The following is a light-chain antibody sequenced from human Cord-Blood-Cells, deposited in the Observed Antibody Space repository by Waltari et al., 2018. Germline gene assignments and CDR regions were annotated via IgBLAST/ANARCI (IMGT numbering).Light chain of an antibody. CDR3: NSRDSSGNHWV. V-gene: IGLV3-19*01. J-gene: IGLJ3*02. CDR2: GKN. CDR1: SLRSYY. Sequence: SSGLTQDPAVSVALGQTVRITCQGDSLRSYYASWYQQKPGQAPVLVIYGKNNPPSGIPDRFSGSSSGNTASLTITGAQAEDEADYYCNSRDSSGNHWVFGGGTKLTVL.